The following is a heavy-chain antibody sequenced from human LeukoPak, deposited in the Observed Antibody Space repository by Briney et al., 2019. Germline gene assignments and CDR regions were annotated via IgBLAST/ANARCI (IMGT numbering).Heavy chain of an antibody. CDR3: ARGYYDFPF. Sequence: GASVTVSCKASGYSFTSYYMQWVRQAPGQGLEWMGIINPIGGGTTYAQNFQGRVTMTRDTSTSTVYMDLTSLRSEDTAVYYCARGYYDFPFWGQGTLVTVSS. V-gene: IGHV1-46*01. CDR1: GYSFTSYY. J-gene: IGHJ4*02. CDR2: INPIGGGT. D-gene: IGHD3-3*01.